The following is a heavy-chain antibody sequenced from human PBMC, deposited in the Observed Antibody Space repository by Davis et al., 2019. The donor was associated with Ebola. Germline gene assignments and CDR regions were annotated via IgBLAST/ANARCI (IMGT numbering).Heavy chain of an antibody. CDR2: ISAYNGNT. J-gene: IGHJ6*02. V-gene: IGHV1-18*01. CDR3: ARDRGSLLYYYGMDV. Sequence: AASVKVSCKASGYTFTSYVISWVRQAPGQGLEWIGWISAYNGNTNYAQKLQGRVTMTTDTSTSTAFMELRSLRSDDTAVYYCARDRGSLLYYYGMDVWGQGTTVTVSS. D-gene: IGHD3-16*01. CDR1: GYTFTSYV.